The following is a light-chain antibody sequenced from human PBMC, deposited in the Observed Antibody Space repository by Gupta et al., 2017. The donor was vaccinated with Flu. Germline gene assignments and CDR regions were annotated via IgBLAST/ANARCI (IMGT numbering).Light chain of an antibody. V-gene: IGLV5-45*03. J-gene: IGLJ3*02. CDR1: SGINVGTYR. CDR2: YNSDSDN. Sequence: QAVLTQPSSLSASPGASASLTCTLRSGINVGTYRIYWYQQKPGSPPQYLLRYNSDSDNQQGSGVPSRFSGSKDASANAGILLISGLQSEDEADYYCMIWHSSAWVFGGGTKLTVL. CDR3: MIWHSSAWV.